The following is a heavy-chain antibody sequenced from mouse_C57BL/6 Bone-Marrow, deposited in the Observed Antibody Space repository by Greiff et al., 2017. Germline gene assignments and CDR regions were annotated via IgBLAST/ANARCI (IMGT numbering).Heavy chain of an antibody. CDR2: IDPEDGET. D-gene: IGHD2-5*01. CDR3: ARDSNYCFDY. V-gene: IGHV14-2*01. CDR1: GFNIQDYY. J-gene: IGHJ2*01. Sequence: EVQLQQSGAELVKPGASVKLSCTASGFNIQDYYMHWVKQRTEQGLEWIGRIDPEDGETKYAPKFQGKATITADTSSNIAYRHLSRLTSEDTAVYYCARDSNYCFDYWCQGTTLTVSS.